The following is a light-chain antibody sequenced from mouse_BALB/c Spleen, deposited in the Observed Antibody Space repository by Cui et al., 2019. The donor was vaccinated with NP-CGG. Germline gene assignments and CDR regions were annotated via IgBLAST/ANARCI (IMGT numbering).Light chain of an antibody. Sequence: DIQMTQSPSSLPASLGGRVTITCKSSQDINQYITWYQHRPVKGHWLLIHFTATLQPGIPSRFSGSGSGKDYPFSISNLEPEDIATYDCLQYDDLMYTFGGGTKLEIK. CDR2: FTA. CDR1: QDINQY. V-gene: IGKV19-93*01. J-gene: IGKJ2*01. CDR3: LQYDDLMYT.